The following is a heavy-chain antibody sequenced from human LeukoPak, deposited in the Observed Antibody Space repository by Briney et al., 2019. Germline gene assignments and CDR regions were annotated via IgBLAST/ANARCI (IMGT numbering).Heavy chain of an antibody. J-gene: IGHJ4*02. CDR2: INHSGDT. Sequence: PSETLPLTCAVFGGSLSDYYWTWIRQSPGKGLEWIGEINHSGDTKYNPSLKSRVTISVDKSKNQFSLKLNSVTAADTAVYYCARQMTYDSGNSFDYWGQGTPATVSS. V-gene: IGHV4-34*01. CDR3: ARQMTYDSGNSFDY. D-gene: IGHD3-10*01. CDR1: GGSLSDYY.